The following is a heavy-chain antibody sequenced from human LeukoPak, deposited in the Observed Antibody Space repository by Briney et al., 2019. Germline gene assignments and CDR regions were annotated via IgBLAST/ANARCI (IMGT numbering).Heavy chain of an antibody. V-gene: IGHV4-34*01. D-gene: IGHD5-12*01. CDR3: ARHTAVSLSGLARQNWFDP. Sequence: PSETLSLTCAVYGGSFSGYYWSWIRQPPGKGLEWIGEINHSGSTNYNPSLKSRVTISVDTSKNQFSLKLSSVTAADTAVYYCARHTAVSLSGLARQNWFDPWGQGTLVTVSS. CDR2: INHSGST. J-gene: IGHJ5*02. CDR1: GGSFSGYY.